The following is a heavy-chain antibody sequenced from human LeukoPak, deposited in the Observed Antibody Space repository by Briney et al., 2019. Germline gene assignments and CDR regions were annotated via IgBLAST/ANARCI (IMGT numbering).Heavy chain of an antibody. CDR1: GFTFSSYE. J-gene: IGHJ4*02. V-gene: IGHV3-48*01. CDR3: ARDLGSGRFDY. D-gene: IGHD6-19*01. CDR2: ISSSSSTI. Sequence: PGGSLRLSCAASGFTFSSYEMNWVRQAPGKGLEWVSYISSSSSTIYYADSVKGRFTISRDNAKNSLYLQMNSLRAEDTAVYYCARDLGSGRFDYWGQGTLVTVSS.